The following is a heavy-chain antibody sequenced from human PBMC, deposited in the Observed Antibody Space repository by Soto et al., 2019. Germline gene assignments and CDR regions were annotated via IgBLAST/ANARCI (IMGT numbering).Heavy chain of an antibody. J-gene: IGHJ6*03. D-gene: IGHD6-13*01. CDR2: ISYDGSNK. CDR1: GFTFSSYG. CDR3: AKAPNRYSSSKYYYYYYMDV. Sequence: QVQLVESGGGVVQPGRSLRLSCAASGFTFSSYGMHWVRQAPGKGLEWVAVISYDGSNKYYADSVKGRFTISRDNSKNTLYLQMNSLRAEDTAVYYCAKAPNRYSSSKYYYYYYMDVWGKGTTVTVSS. V-gene: IGHV3-30*18.